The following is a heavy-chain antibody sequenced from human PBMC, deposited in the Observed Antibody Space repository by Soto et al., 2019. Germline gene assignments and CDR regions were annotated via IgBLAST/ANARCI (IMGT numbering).Heavy chain of an antibody. D-gene: IGHD6-19*01. CDR3: AKDRVIAVAGPGY. J-gene: IGHJ4*02. CDR2: ISYDGSNK. V-gene: IGHV3-30*18. Sequence: QVQLVESGGGVVQPGRSLRLSCAASGFTFSSYGMHWVRQAPGKGLEWVAVISYDGSNKYCADSVKGRFTISRDNSKNTLYLQMNSLRAEDTAVYYCAKDRVIAVAGPGYWGQGTLVTVSS. CDR1: GFTFSSYG.